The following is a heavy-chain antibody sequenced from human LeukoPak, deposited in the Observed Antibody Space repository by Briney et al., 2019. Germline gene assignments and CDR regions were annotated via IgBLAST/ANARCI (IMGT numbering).Heavy chain of an antibody. V-gene: IGHV3-23*01. D-gene: IGHD3-22*01. CDR2: ISGSGRST. Sequence: TGGSLRLSCAASGFTFSNYAMSWVRQAPGKGLEWISTISGSGRSTYYADSVKGRFTISRDDPKRTLFLRMNSLRAEDTAVYFCVVGFYYDTTGYFRKKYFDYWGQGTLVTVSS. CDR3: VVGFYYDTTGYFRKKYFDY. CDR1: GFTFSNYA. J-gene: IGHJ4*02.